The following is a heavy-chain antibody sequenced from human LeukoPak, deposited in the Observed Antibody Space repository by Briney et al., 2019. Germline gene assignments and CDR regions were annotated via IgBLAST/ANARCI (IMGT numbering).Heavy chain of an antibody. CDR2: IYYSGST. V-gene: IGHV4-59*01. D-gene: IGHD5-18*01. CDR3: ARGYSYGPNWFDP. Sequence: PSETLSLTCTVSGGSISSYYWSWIRQPPGKGLEWIGYIYYSGSTNYNPSLKSRVTISVDTSKNQFSLKLSSVTAADPAVYYCARGYSYGPNWFDPWGQGTLVTVSS. CDR1: GGSISSYY. J-gene: IGHJ5*02.